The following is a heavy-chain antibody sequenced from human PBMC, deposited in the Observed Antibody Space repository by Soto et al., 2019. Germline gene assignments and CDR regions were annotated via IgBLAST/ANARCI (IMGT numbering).Heavy chain of an antibody. D-gene: IGHD2-21*02. Sequence: SETLSLTCAVSGYSISSGYYWNWIRQSPGKGLEWIGCVYYNGITFTNPSLKSRVTMTADTSKNHFSLRLTSVTAADAATYFCARGVTGTLDYWGQGALVTVSS. CDR2: VYYNGIT. J-gene: IGHJ4*02. V-gene: IGHV4-38-2*01. CDR3: ARGVTGTLDY. CDR1: GYSISSGYY.